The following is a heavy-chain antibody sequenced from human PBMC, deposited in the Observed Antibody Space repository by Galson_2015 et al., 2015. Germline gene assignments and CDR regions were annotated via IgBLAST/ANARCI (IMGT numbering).Heavy chain of an antibody. CDR3: ARDLGYVGSSWFDTLDL. D-gene: IGHD6-13*01. Sequence: SVKVSCKASGYTFTTYGISWVRQAPGQGLEWLGWISAYNGDTNYAQKLQGRITLTIDRSMETTYMELRSLRSDDTAVYYCARDLGYVGSSWFDTLDLWGQGTVVTVSS. V-gene: IGHV1-18*04. J-gene: IGHJ3*01. CDR2: ISAYNGDT. CDR1: GYTFTTYG.